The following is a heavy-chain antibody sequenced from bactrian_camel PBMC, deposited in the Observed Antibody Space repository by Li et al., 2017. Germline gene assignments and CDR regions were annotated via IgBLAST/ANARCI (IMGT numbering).Heavy chain of an antibody. J-gene: IGHJ4*01. CDR3: AADSRWVCYSASWSEYHY. CDR2: IDTSGGT. V-gene: IGHV3S53*01. Sequence: HVQLVESGGGSVQAGGSLKLSCVVSGYKSYYMAWFRQAPGNEREAVAFIDTSGGTNYAYSVAGRFTISKDNAKNTLYLQMNSLKPEDTAMYYCAADSRWVCYSASWSEYHYWGQGTQVTVS. D-gene: IGHD1*01. CDR1: GYKSYY.